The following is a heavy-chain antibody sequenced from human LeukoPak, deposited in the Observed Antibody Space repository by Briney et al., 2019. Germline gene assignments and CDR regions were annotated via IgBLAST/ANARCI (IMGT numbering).Heavy chain of an antibody. V-gene: IGHV1-2*02. Sequence: GASVKVSCKASGYTFTGYYMHWVRQAPGQGLEWVGWINPNSGGTNYAQKFQGRVTMTRDTSISTAYMELSRLRSDDTAVYYCARIKSSNKDPTSGSYFLYWGQGTLVTVSS. CDR3: ARIKSSNKDPTSGSYFLY. D-gene: IGHD1-26*01. J-gene: IGHJ4*02. CDR1: GYTFTGYY. CDR2: INPNSGGT.